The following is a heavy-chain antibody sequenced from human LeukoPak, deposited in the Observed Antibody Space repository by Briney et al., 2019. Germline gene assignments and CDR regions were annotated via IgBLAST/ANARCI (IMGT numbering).Heavy chain of an antibody. J-gene: IGHJ5*02. V-gene: IGHV4-30-2*01. Sequence: PSETLSLTCTVSGGSISSGGYYWSWIRQPPGKGLEWIGYIYHSGSTYYNPSLKSRVTISVDRSKNQFSLKLSSVTAADTAVYYCARAGSFWSGYARFDPWGQGTLVTVSS. CDR2: IYHSGST. CDR1: GGSISSGGYY. D-gene: IGHD3-3*01. CDR3: ARAGSFWSGYARFDP.